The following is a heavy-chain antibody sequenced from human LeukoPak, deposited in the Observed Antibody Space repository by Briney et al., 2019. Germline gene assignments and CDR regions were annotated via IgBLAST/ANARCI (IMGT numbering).Heavy chain of an antibody. D-gene: IGHD2-2*01. CDR2: IRYDGSNK. CDR1: GFTFSSYG. Sequence: GGSLRLSCAASGFTFSSYGMHWVRQAPGKGLEWVAFIRYDGSNKYYADSVKGRFTISRDNAKNSLYLQMNSLRAEDTAVYYCASRTLYCSSTSCLQNYYMDVWGKGTTVTVSS. V-gene: IGHV3-30*02. CDR3: ASRTLYCSSTSCLQNYYMDV. J-gene: IGHJ6*03.